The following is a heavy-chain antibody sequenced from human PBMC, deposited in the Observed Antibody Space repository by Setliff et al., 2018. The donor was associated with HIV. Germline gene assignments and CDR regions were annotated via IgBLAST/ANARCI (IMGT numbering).Heavy chain of an antibody. CDR2: ISRSSDEI. CDR3: VRDYRWLNWFFDL. Sequence: LRLSCAASGFTFSAYAMNWVRQAPGKGLEWVSSISRSSDEIHYADSVKGRFTISRDNTKYSLYLQMNKVRAEDTAVYFCVRDYRWLNWFFDLWGRGTLVTVSS. V-gene: IGHV3-21*01. J-gene: IGHJ2*01. D-gene: IGHD6-19*01. CDR1: GFTFSAYA.